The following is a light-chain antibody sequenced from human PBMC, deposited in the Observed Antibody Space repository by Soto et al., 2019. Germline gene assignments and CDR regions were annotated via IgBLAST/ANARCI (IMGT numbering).Light chain of an antibody. Sequence: QSALTQPASMSGSPGQSITISCTGTNSDVGGYNSVSWYQQLPGKAPRLMIYDVTNRPSGVSSRFSGSKSGNTASLTISGLQAEDEADYYCSSYTTNTTPYVFGTGTKLTVL. CDR3: SSYTTNTTPYV. CDR2: DVT. CDR1: NSDVGGYNS. V-gene: IGLV2-14*01. J-gene: IGLJ1*01.